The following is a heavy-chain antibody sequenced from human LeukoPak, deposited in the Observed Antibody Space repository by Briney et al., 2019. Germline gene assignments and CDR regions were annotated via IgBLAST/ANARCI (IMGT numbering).Heavy chain of an antibody. CDR2: INHSGST. V-gene: IGHV4-34*01. CDR1: GGSFSGYY. Sequence: SETLSLTCAVYGGSFSGYYWSWIRQPPGKGLEWIGEINHSGSTNYNPSLKSRVTISVDTSKNQFSLKLSSVTAADTAVYYCARGGGCSSTSCSPKFDYWGQGTLVTVSS. D-gene: IGHD2-2*01. J-gene: IGHJ4*02. CDR3: ARGGGCSSTSCSPKFDY.